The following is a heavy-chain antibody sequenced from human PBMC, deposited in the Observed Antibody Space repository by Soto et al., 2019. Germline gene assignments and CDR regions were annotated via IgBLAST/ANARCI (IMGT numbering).Heavy chain of an antibody. J-gene: IGHJ5*02. V-gene: IGHV3-7*03. CDR1: GFSFSSYG. CDR2: IKEDGREQ. CDR3: AITTSTVSYWFDP. Sequence: EIQLMQSGGGLARPGGSLRLSCAASGFSFSSYGMSWVRQAPGKGPEWVANIKEDGREQHYVDSVKGRFTISRDNTENSLFLQMNNLRAEDSAIYYCAITTSTVSYWFDPWGPGTQVTVSS. D-gene: IGHD4-4*01.